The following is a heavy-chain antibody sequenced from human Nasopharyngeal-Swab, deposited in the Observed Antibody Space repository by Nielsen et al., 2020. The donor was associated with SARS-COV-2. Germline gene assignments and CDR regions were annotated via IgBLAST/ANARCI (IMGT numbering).Heavy chain of an antibody. J-gene: IGHJ3*01. CDR2: FNPISGGA. D-gene: IGHD3-10*01. V-gene: IGHV1-2*02. Sequence: WARQAPGRGLEWLGCFNPISGGATYAQKFEGRVTMTRATSRDTAYMELSVLRPDDTAVFYCAREMRDSSSGNDAFDVWGQGTRVTVSS. CDR3: AREMRDSSSGNDAFDV.